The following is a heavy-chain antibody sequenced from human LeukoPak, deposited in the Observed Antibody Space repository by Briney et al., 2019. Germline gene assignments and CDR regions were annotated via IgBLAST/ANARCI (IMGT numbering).Heavy chain of an antibody. D-gene: IGHD3-16*01. CDR1: GDSISSGGYY. Sequence: RSSETLSLTCTVSGDSISSGGYYWSWIRQPPGKGLEWIGYIYHSGSTYYNPSLKSRVTISVDRSKNQFSLKLSSVTAADTAVYYCARGLSLGASPPHFDYWGQGTLVTVSS. J-gene: IGHJ4*02. V-gene: IGHV4-30-2*01. CDR2: IYHSGST. CDR3: ARGLSLGASPPHFDY.